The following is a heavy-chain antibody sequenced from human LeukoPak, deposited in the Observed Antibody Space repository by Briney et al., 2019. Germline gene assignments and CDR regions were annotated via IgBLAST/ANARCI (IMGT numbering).Heavy chain of an antibody. CDR2: ISAYNGNT. CDR1: GYTFTSYG. CDR3: ARDRVAVHPWDY. J-gene: IGHJ4*02. D-gene: IGHD6-19*01. Sequence: ASVKVSCKASGYTFTSYGISWVRQAPGQGLEWMGWISAYNGNTNYAQKLQGRVTMTTDTSTSTAYMELRSLRSDDTAVCYCARDRVAVHPWDYWGQGTLVTVSS. V-gene: IGHV1-18*01.